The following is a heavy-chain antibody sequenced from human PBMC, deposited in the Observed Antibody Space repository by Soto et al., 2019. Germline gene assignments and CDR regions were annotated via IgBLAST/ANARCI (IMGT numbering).Heavy chain of an antibody. CDR3: ARDRGYNTGWYGGALDF. CDR1: GFTFITSW. CDR2: INPDGRDK. D-gene: IGHD6-19*01. J-gene: IGHJ4*02. V-gene: IGHV3-7*01. Sequence: EVQVVESGGGLVQPGRSLRLSCATSGFTFITSWMSWVRQAPGKGLEWVANINPDGRDKFYADSVKGRFTISRDNARNAVYLQMTSLRGEDTAVYYCARDRGYNTGWYGGALDFWGQGTLVTVSS.